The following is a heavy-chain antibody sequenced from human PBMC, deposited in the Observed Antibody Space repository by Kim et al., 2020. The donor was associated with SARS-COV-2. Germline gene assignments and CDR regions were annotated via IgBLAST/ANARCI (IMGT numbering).Heavy chain of an antibody. J-gene: IGHJ6*02. D-gene: IGHD6-25*01. CDR1: GGSFSGYY. CDR2: INHSGST. V-gene: IGHV4-34*01. CDR3: ASLLIHGGIYYGMDV. Sequence: SETLSLTCAVYGGSFSGYYWSWIRQPPGKGLEWIGEINHSGSTNYNPSLKSRVTISVDTSKNQFSLKLSSVTAADTAVYYCASLLIHGGIYYGMDVWGQGTTVTVSS.